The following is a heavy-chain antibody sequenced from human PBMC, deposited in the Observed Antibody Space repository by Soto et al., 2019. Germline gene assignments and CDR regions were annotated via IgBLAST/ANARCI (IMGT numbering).Heavy chain of an antibody. V-gene: IGHV3-30*18. CDR2: ISYDGSNK. J-gene: IGHJ4*02. CDR1: GFTFSSYG. Sequence: GGSLSLSCAASGFTFSSYGMHWVRQAPGKGLEWAAVISYDGSNKYYADSVKGRFTISRDNSKNTLYLQMNSLRAEDTAVYYCAKDLIITGPNSGGFDYWGQGTLVTVSS. CDR3: AKDLIITGPNSGGFDY. D-gene: IGHD1-20*01.